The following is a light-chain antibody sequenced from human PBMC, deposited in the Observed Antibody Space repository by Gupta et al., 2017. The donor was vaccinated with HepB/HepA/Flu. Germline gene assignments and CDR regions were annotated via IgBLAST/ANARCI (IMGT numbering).Light chain of an antibody. Sequence: TQSPSSLSASVGDRVTITCRASQSISSYLNWYQQKPGKAPKLLIYAASSLQSGVPSRFSGSGSGTDFTLTISRLQPEDFATYYCQQSYSTPFTFGRGTKVDIK. V-gene: IGKV1-39*01. J-gene: IGKJ3*01. CDR2: AAS. CDR1: QSISSY. CDR3: QQSYSTPFT.